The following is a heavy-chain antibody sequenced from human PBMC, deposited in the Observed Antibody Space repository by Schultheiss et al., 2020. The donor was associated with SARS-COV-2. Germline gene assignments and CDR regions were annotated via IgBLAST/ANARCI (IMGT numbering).Heavy chain of an antibody. J-gene: IGHJ4*02. CDR2: IYYSGST. Sequence: SETLSLTCTVYGGSISSGDYYWSWIRQPPGKGLEWIGYIYYSGSTYYNPSLKSRVTISVDTSKNQVSLKLNSVTAADTAVYYCARGGTMFQLWGQGILITVSS. CDR3: ARGGTMFQL. D-gene: IGHD3-10*02. CDR1: GGSISSGDYY. V-gene: IGHV4-30-4*02.